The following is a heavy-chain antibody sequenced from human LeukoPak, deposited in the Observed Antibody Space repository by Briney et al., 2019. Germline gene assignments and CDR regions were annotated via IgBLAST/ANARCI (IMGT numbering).Heavy chain of an antibody. CDR2: ISSNGATT. CDR1: GFTFNRFY. Sequence: GGFLRLSCSASGFTFNRFYLHWVRQAPGKGLEFVSHISSNGATTYYADSVKGRFTISRDNSKNTLYLQMSSLRADDTAVYYCVEDRSIAAPNNDFFDSWGQGALVTVSS. V-gene: IGHV3-64D*06. J-gene: IGHJ4*02. D-gene: IGHD6-6*01. CDR3: VEDRSIAAPNNDFFDS.